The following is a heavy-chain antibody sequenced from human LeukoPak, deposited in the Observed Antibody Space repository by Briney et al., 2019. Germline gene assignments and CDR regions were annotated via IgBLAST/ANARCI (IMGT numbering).Heavy chain of an antibody. J-gene: IGHJ4*02. D-gene: IGHD2-2*01. CDR1: GFTFSSYE. CDR3: ARDALDGSTSPSRFDY. CDR2: ISSSGSTI. V-gene: IGHV3-48*03. Sequence: PGGSLRLSCAASGFTFSSYEMNWVRQAPGKGLEWVSYISSSGSTIYYADSVEGRFTISRDNAKNSLYLQMNSLRAEDTAVYCCARDALDGSTSPSRFDYWGQGTLVTVSS.